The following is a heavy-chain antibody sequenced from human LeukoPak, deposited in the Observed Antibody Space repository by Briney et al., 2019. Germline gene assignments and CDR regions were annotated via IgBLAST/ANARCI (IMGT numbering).Heavy chain of an antibody. D-gene: IGHD3-10*01. Sequence: GGSLRLAWAASGFTFSSYAMSWVSQAPGEGLGWVSGISGSGGSTYYADSVKGRFTISRDNSKNTLYMQMNSLRAEDTAVYYCAKSRGSGLFDYWGQGTLVTVAS. CDR2: ISGSGGST. CDR3: AKSRGSGLFDY. J-gene: IGHJ4*02. V-gene: IGHV3-23*01. CDR1: GFTFSSYA.